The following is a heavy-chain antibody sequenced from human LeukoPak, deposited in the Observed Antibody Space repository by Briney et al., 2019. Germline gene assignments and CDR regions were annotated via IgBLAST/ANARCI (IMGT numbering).Heavy chain of an antibody. CDR1: GFTFSSYS. J-gene: IGHJ4*02. CDR3: ARDPHYYDSSGYYWY. CDR2: ISSSSSTI. D-gene: IGHD3-22*01. V-gene: IGHV3-48*01. Sequence: GGSLRLSCAASGFTFSSYSMNWVRQAPGKGLEWVSYISSSSSTIYYADSVKGRFTISRDNSKNTLYLQMNSLRAEDTAVYYCARDPHYYDSSGYYWYWGQGTLVTVSS.